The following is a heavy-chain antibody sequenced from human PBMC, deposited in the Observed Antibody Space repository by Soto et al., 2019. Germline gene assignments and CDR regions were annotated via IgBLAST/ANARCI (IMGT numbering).Heavy chain of an antibody. CDR1: GFSLSGSGMR. V-gene: IGHV2-70*12. D-gene: IGHD6-13*01. CDR3: IHRRAAYDYHGLDV. Sequence: SGPTLVNPTQTLTLTCTVSGFSLSGSGMRVTWIRQPPGKALEWLARIDWEDTKLYSTSLKTRLTISKDTSKNQVVLTMTNVDPADTATYYCIHRRAAYDYHGLDVWGQGTTVTVSS. J-gene: IGHJ6*02. CDR2: IDWEDTK.